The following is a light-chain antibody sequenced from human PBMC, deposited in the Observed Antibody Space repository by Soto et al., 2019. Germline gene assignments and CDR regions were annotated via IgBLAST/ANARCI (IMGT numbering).Light chain of an antibody. V-gene: IGLV1-44*01. CDR3: AAWDDIHNVLYV. J-gene: IGLJ1*01. Sequence: QSALTQPPPVSGTPGQRVTVSCSGGRSNIGSNPVHWYQQLPRAAPKLLIYRDNQRPSGVPDRFAASKSGTSASLAISGLQSEDEGDYYCAAWDDIHNVLYVFGTGTKVTVL. CDR1: RSNIGSNP. CDR2: RDN.